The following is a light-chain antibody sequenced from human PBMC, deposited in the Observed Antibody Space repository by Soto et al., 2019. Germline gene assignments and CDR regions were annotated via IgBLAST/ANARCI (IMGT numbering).Light chain of an antibody. J-gene: IGKJ1*01. CDR3: QQYDNWPRT. CDR2: DAS. CDR1: QSVRSN. Sequence: EKVMTQSPATLSVSPGERATLSCRASQSVRSNLAWYQQKPGQPPRLLIYDASTRATGIPSRFSGSGSGTEFTLTISSLKSEDFPVYYCQQYDNWPRTFGQGTKV. V-gene: IGKV3-15*01.